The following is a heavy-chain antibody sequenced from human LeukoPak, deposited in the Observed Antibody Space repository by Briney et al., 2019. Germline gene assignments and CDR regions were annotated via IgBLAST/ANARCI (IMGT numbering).Heavy chain of an antibody. CDR3: ATVSIMATIGFDY. D-gene: IGHD5-24*01. CDR2: ISAYNGDT. J-gene: IGHJ4*02. CDR1: GYTFTNYG. Sequence: ASVKVSCKASGYTFTNYGISWVRQAPGQGLEWMGWISAYNGDTNHAQKLQGRVTMTEDTSTDTAYMELSSLRSEDTAVYYCATVSIMATIGFDYWGQGTLVTVSS. V-gene: IGHV1-18*01.